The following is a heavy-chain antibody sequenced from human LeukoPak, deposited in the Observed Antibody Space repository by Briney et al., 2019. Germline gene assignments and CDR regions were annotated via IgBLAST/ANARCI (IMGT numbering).Heavy chain of an antibody. CDR3: AKYWYCINDVCNRDFDY. V-gene: IGHV3-23*01. Sequence: GGSLRLSFPGSGFAFSGHFMSWLSQAPGKGLEWVSTISGSGGSTYYADSVKGRFTISRDNSKNTVYLQMNSLRAEDTAVYYCAKYWYCINDVCNRDFDYWGQGTLVTVSS. CDR1: GFAFSGHF. J-gene: IGHJ4*02. D-gene: IGHD2-8*01. CDR2: ISGSGGST.